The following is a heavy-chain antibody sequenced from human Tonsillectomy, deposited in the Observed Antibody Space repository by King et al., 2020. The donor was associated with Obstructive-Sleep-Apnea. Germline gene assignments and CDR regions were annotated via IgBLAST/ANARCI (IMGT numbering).Heavy chain of an antibody. CDR3: ARTLFSSGWYFDS. J-gene: IGHJ4*02. D-gene: IGHD6-19*01. CDR1: GGSISSGEYY. CDR2: INYSGST. Sequence: VQLQESGPGLVKPSQTLSLTCTVSGGSISSGEYYCSWIRQHPGKGLEWIGFINYSGSTHYNPFLKSRVSISVDTSKNHFSLKLNSVTAADTAVYFCARTLFSSGWYFDSWGQGTLVTVSS. V-gene: IGHV4-31*03.